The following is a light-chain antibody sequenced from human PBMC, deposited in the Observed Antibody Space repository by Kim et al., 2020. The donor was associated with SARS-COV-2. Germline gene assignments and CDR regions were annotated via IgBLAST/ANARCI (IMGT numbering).Light chain of an antibody. Sequence: QAITISCTGTSSDVGGYNYVSWYQQRPGKAPKLRIYDVSNRPSGVSNRFSGSKSGNTASLTISGLQAEDEADYYCSSYTSSSTLVFGGGTQLTVL. CDR1: SSDVGGYNY. CDR3: SSYTSSSTLV. J-gene: IGLJ2*01. CDR2: DVS. V-gene: IGLV2-14*03.